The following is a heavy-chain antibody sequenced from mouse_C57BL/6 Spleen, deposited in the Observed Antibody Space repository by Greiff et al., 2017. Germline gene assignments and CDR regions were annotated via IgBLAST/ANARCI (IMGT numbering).Heavy chain of an antibody. CDR3: ARDYDHWYFDV. D-gene: IGHD2-3*01. J-gene: IGHJ1*03. CDR1: GFTFSSYA. CDR2: ISDGGSYT. V-gene: IGHV5-4*01. Sequence: EVKVVESGGGLVKPGGSLKLSCAASGFTFSSYAMSWVRQTPEKRLEWVATISDGGSYTYYPDNVKGRFTISRDNAKNNLYLQMSHLKSEDTAMYYCARDYDHWYFDVWGTGTTVTVSS.